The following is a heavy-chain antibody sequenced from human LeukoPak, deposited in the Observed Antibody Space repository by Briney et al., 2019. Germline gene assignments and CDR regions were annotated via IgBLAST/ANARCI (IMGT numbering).Heavy chain of an antibody. Sequence: ASVKVSCKASGYTFTSYAMNWVRQAPGQGLEWMGWINPNSGGTNYAQKFQGRVTMTRDTSISTAYMELSRLRSDDTAVYYCASGVVVPAATAFDYWGQGTLVTVSS. V-gene: IGHV1-2*02. CDR3: ASGVVVPAATAFDY. D-gene: IGHD2-2*01. CDR2: INPNSGGT. CDR1: GYTFTSYA. J-gene: IGHJ4*02.